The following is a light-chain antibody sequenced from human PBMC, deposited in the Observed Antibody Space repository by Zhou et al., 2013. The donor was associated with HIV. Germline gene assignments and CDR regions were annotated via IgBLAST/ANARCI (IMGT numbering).Light chain of an antibody. Sequence: DIQMTQSPSSLSASVGDRVTITCRASHSINNYLNWYHQKPGKAPKLLIYAASSLQSGVPSRFSGSGSGTDFTLTISSLQPEDFATYYCQQSYSTPRTFGQGTKVEIK. J-gene: IGKJ1*01. V-gene: IGKV1-39*01. CDR1: HSINNY. CDR2: AAS. CDR3: QQSYSTPRT.